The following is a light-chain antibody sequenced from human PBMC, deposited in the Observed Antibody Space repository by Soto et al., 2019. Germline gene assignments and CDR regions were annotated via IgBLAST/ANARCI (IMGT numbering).Light chain of an antibody. J-gene: IGLJ1*01. CDR2: GNS. V-gene: IGLV1-40*01. CDR3: QSYDSSLSGYV. CDR1: SSSIGAGYD. Sequence: QSVLTQPPSVSGAPGQSVTISCTWSSSSIGAGYDVHWYQQLPGTAPKLLIYGNSNRPSGVPDRFSGSKSGTSASLAITGLQAEDEADYYCQSYDSSLSGYVFGTGTKVTVL.